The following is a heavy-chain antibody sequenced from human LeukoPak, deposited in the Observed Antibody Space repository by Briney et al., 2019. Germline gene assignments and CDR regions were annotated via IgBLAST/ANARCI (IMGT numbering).Heavy chain of an antibody. CDR1: GGSFSGYY. CDR2: INHSGST. Sequence: SETLSLTCAVYGGSFSGYYWSWIRQPPGKGLEWIGEINHSGSTNYNPSLKSRVTISVDTSKNQFSLKLSSVTAADTAVYYCATFEMVRGVFDYWGQGTLVTVSS. D-gene: IGHD3-10*01. V-gene: IGHV4-34*01. CDR3: ATFEMVRGVFDY. J-gene: IGHJ4*02.